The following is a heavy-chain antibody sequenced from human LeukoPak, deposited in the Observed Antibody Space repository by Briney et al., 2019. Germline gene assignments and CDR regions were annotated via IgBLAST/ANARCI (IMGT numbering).Heavy chain of an antibody. D-gene: IGHD4-17*01. J-gene: IGHJ4*02. Sequence: GGSLRLSCAASGFTFSSYEMTWVRQAPGKGLEWVSYISSSGSTIYYADSVKGRFTISRDNAKNSLYLQMNSLRAEDTAVYYCARDGHDYGDYGFDYWGQGTLVTVSS. CDR3: ARDGHDYGDYGFDY. CDR1: GFTFSSYE. CDR2: ISSSGSTI. V-gene: IGHV3-48*03.